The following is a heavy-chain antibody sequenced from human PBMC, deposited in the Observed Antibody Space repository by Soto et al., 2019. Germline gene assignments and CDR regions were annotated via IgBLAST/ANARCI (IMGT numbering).Heavy chain of an antibody. CDR1: GYTLTELS. J-gene: IGHJ6*02. V-gene: IGHV1-24*01. D-gene: IGHD3-22*01. Sequence: GASVKVSCKVSGYTLTELSMHWVRQAPGKGLEWMGGFDPEDAEIIYAHKFQGRVTMTEDTSTDTAYMELSSLRSEDTAVYYCAGITMIVVGAYGMDVWGQGTTVTVSS. CDR3: AGITMIVVGAYGMDV. CDR2: FDPEDAEI.